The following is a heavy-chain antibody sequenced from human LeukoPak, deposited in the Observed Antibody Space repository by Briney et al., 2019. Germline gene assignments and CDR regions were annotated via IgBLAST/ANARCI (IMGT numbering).Heavy chain of an antibody. Sequence: GSLRLSCAASGFTFSSYAMSWVHQAPGKGLEWVSAISGSGGSTYYADSVKGRFTISRDNSKNTLYLQMNSLRAEDTAVYYCAKDLGHSSSWYMYAFDIWGQGTMVTVSS. J-gene: IGHJ3*02. D-gene: IGHD6-13*01. CDR3: AKDLGHSSSWYMYAFDI. CDR2: ISGSGGST. V-gene: IGHV3-23*01. CDR1: GFTFSSYA.